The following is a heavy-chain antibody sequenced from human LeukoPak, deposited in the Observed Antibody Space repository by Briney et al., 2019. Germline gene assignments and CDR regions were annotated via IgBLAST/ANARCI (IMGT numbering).Heavy chain of an antibody. D-gene: IGHD3-9*01. CDR3: ASLTVWLYYYGMDV. J-gene: IGHJ6*02. CDR2: IKQDGSEK. Sequence: GGSLRLSCAASGFTFSSYWMSWVRQAPGKGLEWVANIKQDGSEKYYVDSVKGRFTISRDNAKNSLYLQMNSLRAEDTAVYYCASLTVWLYYYGMDVWGQGTTVTVSS. V-gene: IGHV3-7*01. CDR1: GFTFSSYW.